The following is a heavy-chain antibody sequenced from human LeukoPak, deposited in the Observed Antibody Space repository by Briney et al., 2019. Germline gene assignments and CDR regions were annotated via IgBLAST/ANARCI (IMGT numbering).Heavy chain of an antibody. CDR2: ISSSGSTI. CDR1: GFTFSSYT. Sequence: GGSLRLSCAVSGFTFSSYTMNWVRQAPGKGLEWVSYISSSGSTIYYADSVKGRFTISRDNAKNSLYLQMNSLRAEDTAVYYCARDGNYYYDSIWNAFDIWGQGTMVTVSS. J-gene: IGHJ3*02. V-gene: IGHV3-48*04. CDR3: ARDGNYYYDSIWNAFDI. D-gene: IGHD3-22*01.